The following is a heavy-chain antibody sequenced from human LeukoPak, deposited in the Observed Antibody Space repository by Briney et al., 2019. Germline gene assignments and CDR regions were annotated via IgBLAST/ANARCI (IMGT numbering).Heavy chain of an antibody. CDR2: IYTSGST. J-gene: IGHJ4*02. CDR1: GGSISSGSYY. CDR3: ARVRRLFSSSWYDEYYFDY. D-gene: IGHD6-13*01. Sequence: SQTLALTCTVSGGSISSGSYYWSWVRQPAGKGLEWIGRIYTSGSTNYNPSLKSRVTISVDTSKYQFSLKLSSVNAAETAVYYCARVRRLFSSSWYDEYYFDYWGQGTLVTVSS. V-gene: IGHV4-61*02.